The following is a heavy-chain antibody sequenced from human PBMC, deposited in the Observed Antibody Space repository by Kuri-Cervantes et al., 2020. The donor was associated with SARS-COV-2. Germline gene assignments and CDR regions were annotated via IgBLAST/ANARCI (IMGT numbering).Heavy chain of an antibody. CDR1: GGSFSGYY. CDR2: INHSGST. Sequence: ESLKISCAVYGGSFSGYYWSWIRQPPGKGLEWIGEINHSGSTNYNPSLKRRVTISVDTSMNQFSLKLSSVTAADTAVYYCARGRQFWDIVVVVAARWFDPWGQGTLVTVSS. D-gene: IGHD2-15*01. V-gene: IGHV4-34*01. CDR3: ARGRQFWDIVVVVAARWFDP. J-gene: IGHJ5*02.